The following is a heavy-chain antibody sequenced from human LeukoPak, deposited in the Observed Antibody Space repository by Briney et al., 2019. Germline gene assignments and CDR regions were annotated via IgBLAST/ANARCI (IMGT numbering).Heavy chain of an antibody. J-gene: IGHJ4*02. V-gene: IGHV4-59*04. Sequence: SETLSLTCAVSGGPISSYYWSWIRQPPGKGLEWIGTIYYTGSTYYNPSLKSRVTISVDTSKNQFSLKLSSVTAADTAVYYCARRGYNYGILDYWGQGTLVTVSS. CDR1: GGPISSYY. CDR3: ARRGYNYGILDY. CDR2: IYYTGST. D-gene: IGHD5-18*01.